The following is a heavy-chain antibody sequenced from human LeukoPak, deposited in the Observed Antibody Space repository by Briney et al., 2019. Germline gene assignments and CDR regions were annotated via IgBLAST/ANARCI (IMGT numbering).Heavy chain of an antibody. CDR2: ISFSGDII. Sequence: GGSLRLSCAASGFTFSGYEMNWVRQAPGRGLEWVSYISFSGDIIHYADSVKGRFTVSRENTKNSLYLQMNSLRAEDTAVYYCAKVDGVRAAPGRGRVDSWGQGTLVTVSS. CDR1: GFTFSGYE. J-gene: IGHJ4*02. D-gene: IGHD6-13*01. V-gene: IGHV3-48*03. CDR3: AKVDGVRAAPGRGRVDS.